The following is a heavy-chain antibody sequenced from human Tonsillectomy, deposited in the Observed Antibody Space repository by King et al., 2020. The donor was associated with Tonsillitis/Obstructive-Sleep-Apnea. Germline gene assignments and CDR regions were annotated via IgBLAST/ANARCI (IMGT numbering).Heavy chain of an antibody. J-gene: IGHJ3*02. V-gene: IGHV2-5*02. Sequence: TLKESGPTLVKPTQTLTLTCTFSGFSLSTGGVGVGWILQPPGKALEWLALIYCDDYERYSPSLKSRLTITKDTSKNRVVLTMTNMDPVDTATYYCARGSYDSDAFDIWGQGTMVTVSS. D-gene: IGHD3-10*01. CDR3: ARGSYDSDAFDI. CDR2: IYCDDYE. CDR1: GFSLSTGGVG.